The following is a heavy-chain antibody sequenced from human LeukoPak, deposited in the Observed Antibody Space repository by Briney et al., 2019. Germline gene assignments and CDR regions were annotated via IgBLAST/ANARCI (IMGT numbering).Heavy chain of an antibody. D-gene: IGHD2-2*01. CDR1: GYSFTNYW. Sequence: GESLKISCKGSGYSFTNYWIAWVRQMPGKGLEWMGIIYPPDSDTRYGREFQGQVTISVDESINTAYLQWSSLKASDTAMYYCARSSTYSPYYFDSWGQGTLVTVSS. CDR3: ARSSTYSPYYFDS. V-gene: IGHV5-51*01. CDR2: IYPPDSDT. J-gene: IGHJ4*01.